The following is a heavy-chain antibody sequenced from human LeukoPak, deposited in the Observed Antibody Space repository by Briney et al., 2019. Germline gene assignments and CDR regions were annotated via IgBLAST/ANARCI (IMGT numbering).Heavy chain of an antibody. CDR2: ISYDGSNK. Sequence: GRSPRLSCAASGFTFSSYAKHWVRQAPGKGLEWVAVISYDGSNKYYADSVKGRFTISRDNSKNTLYLQMNSLRAEDTAVYYCARDSRIAVAGTFFDYWGQGTLVTVSS. CDR3: ARDSRIAVAGTFFDY. D-gene: IGHD6-19*01. J-gene: IGHJ4*02. CDR1: GFTFSSYA. V-gene: IGHV3-30-3*01.